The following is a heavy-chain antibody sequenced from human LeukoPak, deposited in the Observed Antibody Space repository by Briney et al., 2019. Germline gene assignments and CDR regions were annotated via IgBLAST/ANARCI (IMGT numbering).Heavy chain of an antibody. D-gene: IGHD6-13*01. V-gene: IGHV3-30*18. CDR3: AKSSSSWNNWFDP. Sequence: GGSLRLSCAASGFTFSSYGMHWVRQAPGKGLEWVAVISYDGSNKYYADSVKGRFTISRDNSKNILYLQMNSLRTEDTAVYYCAKSSSSWNNWFDPWGQGTLVTVSS. CDR2: ISYDGSNK. CDR1: GFTFSSYG. J-gene: IGHJ5*02.